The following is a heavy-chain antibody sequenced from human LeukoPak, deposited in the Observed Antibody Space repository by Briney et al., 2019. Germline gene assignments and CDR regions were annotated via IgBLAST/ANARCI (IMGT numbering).Heavy chain of an antibody. V-gene: IGHV3-7*01. J-gene: IGHJ4*02. CDR3: ARDHDYGDYHLDY. Sequence: GGSLRLSCAASGFTFSSYLMSWVRHAPGKGLEWVANIKHDGSEKYYVDSVKGRFTISRDNAKNSLYLQMNSLRAEDTAVYYCARDHDYGDYHLDYWGQGTLLTVSS. D-gene: IGHD4-17*01. CDR1: GFTFSSYL. CDR2: IKHDGSEK.